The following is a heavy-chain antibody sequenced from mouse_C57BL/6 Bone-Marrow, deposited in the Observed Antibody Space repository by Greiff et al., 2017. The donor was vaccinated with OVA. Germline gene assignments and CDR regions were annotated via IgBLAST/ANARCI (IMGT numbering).Heavy chain of an antibody. CDR2: INPGSGGT. J-gene: IGHJ1*03. CDR3: ALSTMITKGGNWYFDV. CDR1: GYAFTNYL. D-gene: IGHD2-4*01. Sequence: QVQLQQSGAELVRPGTSVKVSCKASGYAFTNYLIEWVKQRPGQGLEWIGVINPGSGGTNYNEKFKGKATLTADKSSSTAYMQLSSLTSEDSAVYFCALSTMITKGGNWYFDVWGTGTTVTVSS. V-gene: IGHV1-54*01.